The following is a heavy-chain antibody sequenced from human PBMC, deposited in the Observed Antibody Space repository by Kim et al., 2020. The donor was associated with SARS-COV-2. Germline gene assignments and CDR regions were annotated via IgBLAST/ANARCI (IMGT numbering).Heavy chain of an antibody. D-gene: IGHD3-9*01. V-gene: IGHV3-33*01. Sequence: GGSLRLSCAASGFTFSSYGMHWVRQAPGKGLEWVAVIWYDGSNKYYADSVKGRFTISRDNSKNTLYLQMNSLRAEDTAVYYCARKLRYFDWLLLDAFDIWGQGTMVTVSS. J-gene: IGHJ3*02. CDR2: IWYDGSNK. CDR1: GFTFSSYG. CDR3: ARKLRYFDWLLLDAFDI.